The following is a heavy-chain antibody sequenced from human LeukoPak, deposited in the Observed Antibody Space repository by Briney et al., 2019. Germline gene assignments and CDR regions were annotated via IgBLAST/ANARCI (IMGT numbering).Heavy chain of an antibody. CDR1: GYTFTGYY. J-gene: IGHJ4*02. Sequence: ASVKVSCKASGYTFTGYYMHWVRQAPGQGLEWMGWINPNSGGTNYAQKFQGRVTMTRDTSISTAYMELSRLRSDDTAVYYCAREGVYYYDNSGNRWVDYWGQGTLVTVSS. CDR2: INPNSGGT. CDR3: AREGVYYYDNSGNRWVDY. D-gene: IGHD3-22*01. V-gene: IGHV1-2*02.